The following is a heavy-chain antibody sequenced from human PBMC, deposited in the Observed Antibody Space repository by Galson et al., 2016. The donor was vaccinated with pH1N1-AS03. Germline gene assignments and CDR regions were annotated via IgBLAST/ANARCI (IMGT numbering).Heavy chain of an antibody. V-gene: IGHV4-59*11. CDR2: INYSGST. D-gene: IGHD4-17*01. J-gene: IGHJ5*02. CDR1: AGSISSHY. Sequence: ETLSLTCTVSAGSISSHYWNWIRQPPGKGLEWIGYINYSGSTNYNPSLKSRVTISVDTSKNQFSLKLSSVTAADTAVYYCARHDYGDYVGRFDPWGQGTLVTVSS. CDR3: ARHDYGDYVGRFDP.